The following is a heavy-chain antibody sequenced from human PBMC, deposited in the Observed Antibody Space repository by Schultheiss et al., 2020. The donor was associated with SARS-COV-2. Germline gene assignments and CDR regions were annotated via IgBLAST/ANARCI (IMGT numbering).Heavy chain of an antibody. CDR3: AAETTVTTYGMDV. V-gene: IGHV3-21*04. J-gene: IGHJ6*02. D-gene: IGHD4-11*01. CDR1: GFTFSSYS. Sequence: GGSLRLSCAASGFTFSSYSMNWVRQAPGKGLEWVSSISSSSSYIYYADSVKGRFTISRDNSKNTLYLQMNSLRAEDTAVYYCAAETTVTTYGMDVWGQGTTVTVSS. CDR2: ISSSSSYI.